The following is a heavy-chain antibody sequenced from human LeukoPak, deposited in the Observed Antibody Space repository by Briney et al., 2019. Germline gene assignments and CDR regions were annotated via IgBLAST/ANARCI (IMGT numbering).Heavy chain of an antibody. Sequence: PSETLSLTCTVSGYSISSSYYWSWIRQPPGKGLEWIGYIYYSGSTNYNPSLKSRVTISVDTSKNQFSLRLSSVTAADTAMYYCARGQYYYDSSVGYWGQGTLVTVSS. CDR2: IYYSGST. D-gene: IGHD3-22*01. J-gene: IGHJ4*02. CDR3: ARGQYYYDSSVGY. V-gene: IGHV4-61*01. CDR1: GYSISSSYY.